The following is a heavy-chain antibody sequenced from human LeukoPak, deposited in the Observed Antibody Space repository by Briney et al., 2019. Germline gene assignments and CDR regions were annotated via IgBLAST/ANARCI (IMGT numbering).Heavy chain of an antibody. CDR1: GFTFSSYA. V-gene: IGHV3-23*01. D-gene: IGHD4-17*01. CDR3: AKADGDYTGSLFDY. J-gene: IGHJ4*02. CDR2: ISGSGGST. Sequence: PGGSLRLSRAASGFTFSSYAMSWVRQAPGKGLEWVSAISGSGGSTYYADSVKGRFTISRDNSKNTLYLQMNSLRAEDTAVYYCAKADGDYTGSLFDYWGQGTLVTVSS.